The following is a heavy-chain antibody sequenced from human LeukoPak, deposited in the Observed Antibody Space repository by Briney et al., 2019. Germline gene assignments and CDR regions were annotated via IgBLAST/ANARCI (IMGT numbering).Heavy chain of an antibody. V-gene: IGHV3-23*01. J-gene: IGHJ4*02. CDR3: AKKPNPLYYYGSGSY. D-gene: IGHD3-10*01. CDR2: ITPNGGFA. CDR1: GFLLSDCT. Sequence: GGSLRLSCAASGFLLSDCTMSWLRQAPGEGLQWVSAITPNGGFATYAESVKGRFIISRDNSRNTLYLQMNSLRAEDTAVYYCAKKPNPLYYYGSGSYWGQGTLVTVSS.